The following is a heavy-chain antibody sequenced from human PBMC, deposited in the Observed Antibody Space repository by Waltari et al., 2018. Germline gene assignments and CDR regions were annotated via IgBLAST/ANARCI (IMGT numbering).Heavy chain of an antibody. Sequence: QVQLVQSGAEVKKPGSSVKVSCKASGGTFSSYAISWVRQAAGQGHEWMGGSSPILWNANYAQRCQGRVTITADEATSTAYMELSSLRSEDTAVYYCARRYGYSYGAAVDYWGQGTLVTVSS. CDR3: ARRYGYSYGAAVDY. CDR2: SSPILWNA. J-gene: IGHJ4*02. CDR1: GGTFSSYA. D-gene: IGHD5-18*01. V-gene: IGHV1-69*12.